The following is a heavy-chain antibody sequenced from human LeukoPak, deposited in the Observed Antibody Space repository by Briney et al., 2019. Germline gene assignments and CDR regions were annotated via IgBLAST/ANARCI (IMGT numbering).Heavy chain of an antibody. CDR3: AKRTSSRAFDY. V-gene: IGHV3-23*01. J-gene: IGHJ4*02. Sequence: PGGSLRLSCAASGFTFNNYVMSWVRQAPGKGLEWVSAIASSGGGTYYTDSVRGRFTIFRDNSKNTLYLQMNSLRGEDTAVYYCAKRTSSRAFDYWGQGTLVTVSS. D-gene: IGHD6-13*01. CDR2: IASSGGGT. CDR1: GFTFNNYV.